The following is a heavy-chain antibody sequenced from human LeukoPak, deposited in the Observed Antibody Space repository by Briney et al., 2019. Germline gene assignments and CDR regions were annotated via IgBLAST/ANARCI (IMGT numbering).Heavy chain of an antibody. Sequence: GESLKISCTGSGYSFTSYWIGWVRQMPRKRLEWMGIIYPGDSDTRYSPSFQGKVTISADKSISTAYLQWSSLKASDTAMYYCARRTDYYYMDVWGKGTTVTVSS. J-gene: IGHJ6*03. D-gene: IGHD1/OR15-1a*01. CDR2: IYPGDSDT. CDR1: GYSFTSYW. V-gene: IGHV5-51*01. CDR3: ARRTDYYYMDV.